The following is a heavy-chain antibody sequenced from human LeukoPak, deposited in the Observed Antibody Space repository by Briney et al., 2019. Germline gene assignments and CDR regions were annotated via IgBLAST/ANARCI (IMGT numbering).Heavy chain of an antibody. CDR1: GYTFTSYG. D-gene: IGHD2-2*01. Sequence: ASVKVSCKASGYTFTSYGIIWVRQAPRQGLEWMGYISAYNGSTNYAQKLQGRVTMTTDTSTTTAYMELRSLRSDDTAVYYCARSTHRDSDAFDIWGQGTMVTVSS. J-gene: IGHJ3*02. CDR3: ARSTHRDSDAFDI. V-gene: IGHV1-18*01. CDR2: ISAYNGST.